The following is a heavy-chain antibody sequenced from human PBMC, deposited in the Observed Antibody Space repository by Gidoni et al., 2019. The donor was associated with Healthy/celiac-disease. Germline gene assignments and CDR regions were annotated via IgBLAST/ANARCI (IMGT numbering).Heavy chain of an antibody. CDR2: IYYSGST. CDR1: GGPISSYY. Sequence: QVQLQESGPGLVKPSETLSLTCTVPGGPISSYYWSWIRQPPGKGLEWIGYIYYSGSTNYNPSLKSRVTISVDTSKNQFSLKLSSVTAADTAVYYCAREAFITMVRGKDDAFDIWGQGTMVTVSS. J-gene: IGHJ3*02. CDR3: AREAFITMVRGKDDAFDI. V-gene: IGHV4-59*01. D-gene: IGHD3-10*01.